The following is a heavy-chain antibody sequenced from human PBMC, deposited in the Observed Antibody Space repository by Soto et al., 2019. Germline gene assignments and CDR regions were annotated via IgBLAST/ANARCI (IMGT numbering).Heavy chain of an antibody. V-gene: IGHV3-23*01. Sequence: PGGSLRLSCAASGFTFSSYAMSWVRQAPGKGLEWVSAISGSGGSTYYADSVKGRFTISRDNSKNTLYLQMNSLRAEDTAVYYCAKDHYGEDSGRDYFDYWGQGTLVTVSS. D-gene: IGHD4-17*01. CDR3: AKDHYGEDSGRDYFDY. CDR1: GFTFSSYA. CDR2: ISGSGGST. J-gene: IGHJ4*02.